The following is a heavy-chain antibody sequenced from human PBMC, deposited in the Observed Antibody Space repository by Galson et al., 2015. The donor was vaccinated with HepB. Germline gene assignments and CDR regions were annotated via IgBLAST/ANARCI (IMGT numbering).Heavy chain of an antibody. CDR1: GDSVSSNSAA. J-gene: IGHJ5*02. Sequence: CAISGDSVSSNSAAWNWIRQSPSRGLEWLGRTYYRSKWYNDYAVSVKSRITINPDTSKNQFSLQLNSVTPEDTAVYYCARAGIAEGLGWFDPWGQGTLVTVSS. CDR2: TYYRSKWYN. CDR3: ARAGIAEGLGWFDP. D-gene: IGHD6-13*01. V-gene: IGHV6-1*01.